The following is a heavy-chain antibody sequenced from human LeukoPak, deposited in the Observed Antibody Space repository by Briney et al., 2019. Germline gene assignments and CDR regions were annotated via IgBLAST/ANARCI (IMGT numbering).Heavy chain of an antibody. CDR2: IFYSGNT. V-gene: IGHV4-39*01. D-gene: IGHD5-24*01. Sequence: SETLSLTCTVSGGSISNTTYYWGWVRQPPGKGLEGVGSIFYSGNTYDNPSLKSRVTISVDTSKKQFSLKLNSVTAADPAVYYCARHRSKWLQSSFDYWGQGTLVTVSS. J-gene: IGHJ4*02. CDR3: ARHRSKWLQSSFDY. CDR1: GGSISNTTYY.